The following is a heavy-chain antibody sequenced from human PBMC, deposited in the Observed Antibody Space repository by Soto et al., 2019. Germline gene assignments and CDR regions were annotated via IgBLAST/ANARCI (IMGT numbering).Heavy chain of an antibody. J-gene: IGHJ5*02. Sequence: QVQLVQSGAEVKKPGASVKVSCKASGYTFTSYAMHWVRQAPGQRLEWMGWINAGNGNTKYSQKFQGRVTITRDTAASTAYMELSSLRSEDTAVYYCARDHENVIVPAAMCWFDPGGQGTLVTVSS. V-gene: IGHV1-3*01. CDR3: ARDHENVIVPAAMCWFDP. D-gene: IGHD2-2*01. CDR2: INAGNGNT. CDR1: GYTFTSYA.